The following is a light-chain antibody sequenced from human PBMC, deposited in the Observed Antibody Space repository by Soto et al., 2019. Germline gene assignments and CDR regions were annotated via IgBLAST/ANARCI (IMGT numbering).Light chain of an antibody. CDR2: ATS. Sequence: DTQMTQSPSSLSASVGDRISITCRASQTVSTYLNWYQKKAGQAPTLLISATSTLQSGVPSKFSVSGSGTEFTLTITSLLPDDVATDYCQQNYTTPRTLGQGTKVAFK. CDR3: QQNYTTPRT. J-gene: IGKJ1*01. CDR1: QTVSTY. V-gene: IGKV1-39*01.